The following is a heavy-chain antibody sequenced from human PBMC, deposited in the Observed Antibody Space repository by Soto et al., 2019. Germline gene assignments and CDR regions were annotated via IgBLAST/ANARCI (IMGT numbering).Heavy chain of an antibody. D-gene: IGHD3-10*01. Sequence: PGESLILSCKCSGYSFTSYWTVLVRQMPGKGLEWMGIIYPGDSDTRYSPSFQGQVTISADKSISTAYLQWSSLKASDTAMYYCARNPHYYGSGSILYYGMDVWGQGTTVTVSS. CDR1: GYSFTSYW. CDR3: ARNPHYYGSGSILYYGMDV. V-gene: IGHV5-51*01. CDR2: IYPGDSDT. J-gene: IGHJ6*02.